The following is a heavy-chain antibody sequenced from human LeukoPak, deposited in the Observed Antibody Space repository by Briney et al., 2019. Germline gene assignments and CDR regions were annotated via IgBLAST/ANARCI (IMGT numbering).Heavy chain of an antibody. CDR1: GFSVSGTY. V-gene: IGHV3-66*01. CDR3: ARDRGRVPTTGSAFDI. Sequence: PGGSLRLSCAASGFSVSGTYMSWVRQAPGKGLEWVAIIYSRSTYYADSVRGRFTISSDNSKNTLSLELNSLRVEDTAIYFCARDRGRVPTTGSAFDIWGRGTMVTVSS. CDR2: IYSRST. J-gene: IGHJ3*02. D-gene: IGHD1-14*01.